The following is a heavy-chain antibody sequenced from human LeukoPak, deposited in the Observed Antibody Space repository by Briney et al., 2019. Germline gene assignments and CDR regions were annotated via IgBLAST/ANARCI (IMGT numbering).Heavy chain of an antibody. D-gene: IGHD1-26*01. V-gene: IGHV1-69*05. CDR3: ASDASGSSPSRLDY. Sequence: ASVKVSCKASGYTFTGYYMHWVRQAPGQGLEWMGGIIPIFGTANYAQKFQGRVTITTDESTSTAYMELSSLRSEDTAVYYCASDASGSSPSRLDYWGQGTLVTVSS. CDR1: GYTFTGYY. CDR2: IIPIFGTA. J-gene: IGHJ4*02.